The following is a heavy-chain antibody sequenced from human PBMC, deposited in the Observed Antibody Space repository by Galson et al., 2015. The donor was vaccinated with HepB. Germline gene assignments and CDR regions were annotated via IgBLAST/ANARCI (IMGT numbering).Heavy chain of an antibody. CDR1: GGSISSYY. J-gene: IGHJ2*01. CDR2: IYYSGST. D-gene: IGHD3-22*01. CDR3: ARVVYYDSSGYLKPGGFVWNSAYWYFDL. V-gene: IGHV4-59*01. Sequence: ETLSLTCTVSGGSISSYYWSWIRQPPGKGLEWIGYIYYSGSTNYNPSLKSRVTISVDTSKNQFSLKLSSVTAADTAVYYCARVVYYDSSGYLKPGGFVWNSAYWYFDLWGRGTLVTVSS.